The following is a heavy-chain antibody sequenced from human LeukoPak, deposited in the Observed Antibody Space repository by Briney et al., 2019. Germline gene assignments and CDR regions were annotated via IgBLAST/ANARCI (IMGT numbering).Heavy chain of an antibody. V-gene: IGHV3-11*01. D-gene: IGHD4-11*01. J-gene: IGHJ5*02. CDR2: ITSSGSTI. CDR1: GYTFSDYY. Sequence: PGVSQRLSCASSGYTFSDYYMSWIRHAPGKGLEWGSYITSSGSTIYYADSVKGRFTISRDNAKNSLYLQRTSLRAEETAVYYCARNRDYCKGNRFAPWGQGTLVPV. CDR3: ARNRDYCKGNRFAP.